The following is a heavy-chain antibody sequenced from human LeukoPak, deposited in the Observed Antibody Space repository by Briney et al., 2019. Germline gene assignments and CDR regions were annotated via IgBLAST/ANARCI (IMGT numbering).Heavy chain of an antibody. D-gene: IGHD3-22*01. V-gene: IGHV3-48*03. CDR3: ASTAGYYPVFDY. CDR2: ISSSGSTI. CDR1: GFTLSSYE. Sequence: GGSLRLSCAASGFTLSSYEMNWVRQAPGKGLEWVSYISSSGSTIYYADSVKGRFTISRDNAKNSLYLRMNSLRAEDTAVYYCASTAGYYPVFDYWGEGTLVTVSS. J-gene: IGHJ4*02.